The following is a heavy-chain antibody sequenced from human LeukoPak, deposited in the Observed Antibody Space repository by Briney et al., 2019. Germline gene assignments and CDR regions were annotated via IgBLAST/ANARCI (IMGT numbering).Heavy chain of an antibody. Sequence: SETLSLTCTVSGGSISSYYWSWIRQPPGKGLEWIGYIYYSGSTNYNPSLKSRVTISVDTSKNQFSLKLSSVTAADTAVYYCARLTKNDSGTYRFGKKKRGYMDVWGKGTTVTISS. CDR1: GGSISSYY. V-gene: IGHV4-59*12. CDR2: IYYSGST. D-gene: IGHD3-10*01. CDR3: ARLTKNDSGTYRFGKKKRGYMDV. J-gene: IGHJ6*03.